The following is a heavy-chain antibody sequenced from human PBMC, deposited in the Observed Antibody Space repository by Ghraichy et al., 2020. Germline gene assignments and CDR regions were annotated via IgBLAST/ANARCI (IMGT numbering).Heavy chain of an antibody. Sequence: GGSLRLFCAASGFTFSSYSMNWVRQAPGKGLEWVSSISSSSSYIYYADSVKGRFTISRDNAKNSLYLQMNSLRAEDTAVYYCARNIVATTNYYYYGMDVWGQGTTVTVSS. D-gene: IGHD5-12*01. CDR2: ISSSSSYI. V-gene: IGHV3-21*01. CDR1: GFTFSSYS. CDR3: ARNIVATTNYYYYGMDV. J-gene: IGHJ6*02.